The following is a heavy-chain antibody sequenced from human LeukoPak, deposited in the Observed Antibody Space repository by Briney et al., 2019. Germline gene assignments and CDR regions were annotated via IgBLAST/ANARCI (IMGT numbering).Heavy chain of an antibody. CDR2: VNHSGST. CDR1: GGSFSGYY. D-gene: IGHD6-13*01. CDR3: AKDFGGYFDP. J-gene: IGHJ5*02. Sequence: SETLSLTCAVYGGSFSGYYWSWIRQPPGKGLEWIGEVNHSGSTNYNPSLKSRVTISVDTSKNQFSLKLSSVTAADTAVYYCAKDFGGYFDPWGQGTLVTVSS. V-gene: IGHV4-34*01.